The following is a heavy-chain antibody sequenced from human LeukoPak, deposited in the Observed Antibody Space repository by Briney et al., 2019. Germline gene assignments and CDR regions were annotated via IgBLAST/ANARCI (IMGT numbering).Heavy chain of an antibody. CDR1: GGSISSNYW. J-gene: IGHJ3*02. CDR2: VFHTGDT. D-gene: IGHD6-6*01. V-gene: IGHV4-4*02. CDR3: ASLPKYGNALKAFDI. Sequence: NASETLSLTCAVSGGSISSNYWWSWIRQSPGKGLEWIGEVFHTGDTNYNPSLQSRVTMSVDKSKNQFSLKLNSVTAADTAVYYCASLPKYGNALKAFDIWGQGTVVTVSS.